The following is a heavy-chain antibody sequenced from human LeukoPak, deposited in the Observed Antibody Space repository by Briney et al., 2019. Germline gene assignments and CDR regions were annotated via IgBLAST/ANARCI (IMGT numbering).Heavy chain of an antibody. J-gene: IGHJ3*02. CDR3: ARDRPSGSSFLDAFDI. Sequence: SETLSLTCTVSGGSISSYYWSWIRQPPGQGLEWIGYIYYSGSTNYNPSLKSRVTISVDTSKNQFSLKLSSVTAADTAVYYCARDRPSGSSFLDAFDIWGQGTMVTVSS. CDR1: GGSISSYY. D-gene: IGHD1-26*01. V-gene: IGHV4-59*01. CDR2: IYYSGST.